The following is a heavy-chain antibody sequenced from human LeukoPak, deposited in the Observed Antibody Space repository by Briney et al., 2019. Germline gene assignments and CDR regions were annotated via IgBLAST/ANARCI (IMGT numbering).Heavy chain of an antibody. J-gene: IGHJ6*02. CDR1: GFTFSSYS. V-gene: IGHV3-48*02. CDR3: AQGYSGMDV. Sequence: AGSLRLSCAASGFTFSSYSMNWVRQAPGKGLEWLSYISSSSTTIYYADSVKGRFTISRDNAKNSLYLQMNSLRDEDTAVYYCAQGYSGMDVWGQGTALSVFS. CDR2: ISSSSTTI. D-gene: IGHD5-18*01.